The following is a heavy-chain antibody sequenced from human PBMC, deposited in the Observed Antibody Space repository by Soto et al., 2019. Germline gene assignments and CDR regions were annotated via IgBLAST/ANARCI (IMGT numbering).Heavy chain of an antibody. CDR1: GYSFSSYW. CDR2: FYPGDSDT. V-gene: IGHV5-51*01. D-gene: IGHD3-22*01. Sequence: GESLKISCKGSGYSFSSYWIGWVRQMPGKGLEWMGIFYPGDSDTRYSPSFQGQVTISVDKSTSTAYLQWSSLKASDTAMYYCARLQYYYDSSGYYPNAFDIWGQGTMVTVSS. J-gene: IGHJ3*02. CDR3: ARLQYYYDSSGYYPNAFDI.